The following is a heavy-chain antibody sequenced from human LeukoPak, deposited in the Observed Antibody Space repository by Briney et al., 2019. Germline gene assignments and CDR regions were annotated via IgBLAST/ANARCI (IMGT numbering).Heavy chain of an antibody. Sequence: ASVEVSCKVSGYTLTELSMHWVRQARGKGLEWMGGFDPEDGETIYAQKFQGRVTMTEDTSTDTAYMELSSLRSEDTAVYYCATDVQRRVADGNFYYYYGMDVWGQGTTVTVSS. V-gene: IGHV1-24*01. CDR2: FDPEDGET. CDR3: ATDVQRRVADGNFYYYYGMDV. J-gene: IGHJ6*02. CDR1: GYTLTELS. D-gene: IGHD1-14*01.